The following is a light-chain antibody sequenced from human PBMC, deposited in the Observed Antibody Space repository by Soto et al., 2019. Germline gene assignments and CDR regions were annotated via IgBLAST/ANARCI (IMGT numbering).Light chain of an antibody. V-gene: IGKV3-15*01. CDR3: QQYNNWPPA. CDR1: ESVNTN. CDR2: GAS. J-gene: IGKJ1*01. Sequence: TVMTQSPAILSASPGERVTPSCRASESVNTNLAWYQQKPGQGPRLLVYGASTRATGIPARFSGSGSGTEFALPISSLQSEDFAVYHCQQYNNWPPAFGQGTKVEMK.